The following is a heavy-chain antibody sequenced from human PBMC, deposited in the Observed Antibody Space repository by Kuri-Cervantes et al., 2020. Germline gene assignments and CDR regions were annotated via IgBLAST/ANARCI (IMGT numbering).Heavy chain of an antibody. V-gene: IGHV1-24*01. Sequence: ASPKVVCTASGFTLTKLSMHWVRQATGKGLEWMGGYGPEDGEPIYAQKFQGRVTMTRDTSISTAYMELSRLRSDDTAVYYCARVAGRTTIFGVVIEGGAFDIWGQGTMVTVSS. CDR2: YGPEDGEP. CDR3: ARVAGRTTIFGVVIEGGAFDI. CDR1: GFTLTKLS. D-gene: IGHD3-3*01. J-gene: IGHJ3*02.